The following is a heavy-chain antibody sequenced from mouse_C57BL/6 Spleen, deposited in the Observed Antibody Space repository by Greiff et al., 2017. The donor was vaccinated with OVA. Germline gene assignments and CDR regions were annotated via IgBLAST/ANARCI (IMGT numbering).Heavy chain of an antibody. Sequence: EVQLQQSGPGLVKPSQSLSLTCSVTGYSITSGYYWNWIRQFPGNKLEWMGYISYDGSNNYNPSLKNRISITRDTSKNQFFLKLNSVTTEDTATYYCASAYYRNYVSYWGQGTLVTVSA. J-gene: IGHJ3*01. V-gene: IGHV3-6*01. CDR1: GYSITSGYY. D-gene: IGHD2-5*01. CDR2: ISYDGSN. CDR3: ASAYYRNYVSY.